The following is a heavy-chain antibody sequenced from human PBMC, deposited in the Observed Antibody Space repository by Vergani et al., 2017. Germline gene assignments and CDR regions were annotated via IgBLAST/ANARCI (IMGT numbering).Heavy chain of an antibody. V-gene: IGHV1-69*06. CDR2: IIPIFGTA. CDR1: GGTFSSYA. J-gene: IGHJ5*02. CDR3: ARGNYCSSTSCYTEERINWFDP. D-gene: IGHD2-2*02. Sequence: QVQLVQSGAEVKKPGSSVKVSCKASGGTFSSYAISWVRQAPGQGLEWMGGIIPIFGTANYAQKFQGRVTITADKSTSTAYMELSSLRSEDTAVYYCARGNYCSSTSCYTEERINWFDPWGQGTLVTVSS.